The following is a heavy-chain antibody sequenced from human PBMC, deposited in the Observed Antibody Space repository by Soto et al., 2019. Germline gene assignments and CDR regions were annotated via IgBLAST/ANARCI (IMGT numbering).Heavy chain of an antibody. J-gene: IGHJ4*02. Sequence: PSETLSLTCAVSGASIISSNWWSWIRQPPGKGLEWIGYIYYSGSTNYNPSLKSRVTISVDTSKNQFSLKLSSVTAADTAVYYCARGRIQLWYPFDYWGQGTLITVS. V-gene: IGHV4-59*01. CDR3: ARGRIQLWYPFDY. CDR2: IYYSGST. D-gene: IGHD5-18*01. CDR1: GASIISSNW.